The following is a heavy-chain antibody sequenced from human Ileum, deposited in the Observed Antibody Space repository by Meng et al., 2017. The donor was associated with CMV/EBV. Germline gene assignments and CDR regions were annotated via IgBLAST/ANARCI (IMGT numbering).Heavy chain of an antibody. V-gene: IGHV3-48*04. CDR1: GFTFSNFH. Sequence: GGSLRLSCAASGFTFSNFHMNWVRQAPGKGLEWVAYISGGGLPKYYADSMKGRITISRDNAKNSLYLQIDNVGVDDTAVYYCAKGKSYFFENWGPGALVTVSS. CDR2: ISGGGLPK. D-gene: IGHD3-10*01. CDR3: AKGKSYFFEN. J-gene: IGHJ4*02.